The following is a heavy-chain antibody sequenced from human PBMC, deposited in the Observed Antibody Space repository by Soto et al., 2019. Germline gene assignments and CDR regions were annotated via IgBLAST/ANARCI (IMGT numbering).Heavy chain of an antibody. CDR3: ASARGGYDSSGPFDY. Sequence: ESGGGVVQPGRSLRLSCAASGFTFSSYAMHWVRQAPGKGLEWVAVISYDGSNKYYADSVKGRFTISRDNSKNTLYLQMNSLRAEDTAVYYCASARGGYDSSGPFDYWGQGTLVTVSS. CDR2: ISYDGSNK. CDR1: GFTFSSYA. J-gene: IGHJ4*02. D-gene: IGHD3-22*01. V-gene: IGHV3-30-3*01.